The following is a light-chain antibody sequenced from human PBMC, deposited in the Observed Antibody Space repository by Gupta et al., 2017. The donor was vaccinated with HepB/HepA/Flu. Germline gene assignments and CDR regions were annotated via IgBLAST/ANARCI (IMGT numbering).Light chain of an antibody. CDR2: GAS. CDR3: QQYNNWRCS. Sequence: EIVMTQSPATLSVSPGERATLSGRASQSVSSNLAWYQQNPGQAPRLLIYGASTRATGIPARFSGTGSGTEFTLTISSLQSEDFAVYYCQQYNNWRCSFGQGTKLEIK. V-gene: IGKV3-15*01. CDR1: QSVSSN. J-gene: IGKJ2*04.